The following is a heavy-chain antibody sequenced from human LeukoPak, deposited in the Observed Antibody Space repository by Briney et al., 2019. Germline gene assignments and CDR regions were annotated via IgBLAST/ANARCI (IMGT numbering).Heavy chain of an antibody. D-gene: IGHD6-13*01. Sequence: GGSLRLSCAASGFTFSNYGMSWVRQAPGKGLEWVSAISGSGGSTYYADSVKGRFTISRDNSKNTLYLQMNSLRAEDTAVYYCAKGIAAAAYYYGMDVWGQGTTVTVSS. CDR3: AKGIAAAAYYYGMDV. V-gene: IGHV3-23*01. CDR1: GFTFSNYG. CDR2: ISGSGGST. J-gene: IGHJ6*02.